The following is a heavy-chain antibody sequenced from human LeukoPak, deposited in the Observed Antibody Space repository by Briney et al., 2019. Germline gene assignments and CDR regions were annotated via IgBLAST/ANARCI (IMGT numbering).Heavy chain of an antibody. CDR1: GFTFSSYW. Sequence: GGSLRLSCAASGFTFSSYWMSWVRQAPGKGLEWVANIKQDGSEKYYVDSVKGRFTISRDNSKNTLYLQMNSLRAEDTAVYYCASCFVWRDYYYYGMDVWGQGTTVTVSS. V-gene: IGHV3-7*01. D-gene: IGHD3-16*01. J-gene: IGHJ6*02. CDR3: ASCFVWRDYYYYGMDV. CDR2: IKQDGSEK.